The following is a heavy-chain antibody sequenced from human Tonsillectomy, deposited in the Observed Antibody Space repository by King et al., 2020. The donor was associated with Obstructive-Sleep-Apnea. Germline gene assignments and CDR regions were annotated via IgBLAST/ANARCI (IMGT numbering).Heavy chain of an antibody. CDR2: INHSGST. J-gene: IGHJ5*02. CDR3: ARGSGAAAVNWFDP. V-gene: IGHV4-34*01. D-gene: IGHD6-13*01. Sequence: VQLQQWGAGLLKPSETLSLTCAVYGGSFSDYYWSWIRQPPGKGLEWIGEINHSGSTNYNPSLKSRVTISVDTSNNQFSLSVSSVTAADTAVYYCARGSGAAAVNWFDPWGQGTLVTVSS. CDR1: GGSFSDYY.